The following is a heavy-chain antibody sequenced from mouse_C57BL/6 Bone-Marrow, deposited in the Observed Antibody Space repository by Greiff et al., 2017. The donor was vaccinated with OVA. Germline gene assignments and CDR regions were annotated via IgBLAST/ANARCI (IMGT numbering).Heavy chain of an antibody. V-gene: IGHV1-15*01. D-gene: IGHD2-1*01. CDR1: GYTFTDYE. J-gene: IGHJ2*01. CDR3: RAGNYDFGY. Sequence: VKLVESGAELVRPGASVTLSCKASGYTFTDYEMHWVKQTPVHGLEWIGAIDPETGGTAYNQKFKGKAILTADKSSSTAYMELRSLTSEDSAVYYCRAGNYDFGYWGQGTTLTVAS. CDR2: IDPETGGT.